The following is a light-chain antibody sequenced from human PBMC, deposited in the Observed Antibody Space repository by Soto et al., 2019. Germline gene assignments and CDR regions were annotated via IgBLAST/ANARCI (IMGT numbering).Light chain of an antibody. Sequence: QSVLTQPASVSGSPGQSITISCTGTSSDVGGYNYVSWYQQHPGKAPKLMIYDVSSRPSGVSNRFSGSKSGNTASLTISGLQAEDEADYYCSSYTNSGTRGVFGGGTKLTVL. J-gene: IGLJ3*02. V-gene: IGLV2-14*01. CDR3: SSYTNSGTRGV. CDR1: SSDVGGYNY. CDR2: DVS.